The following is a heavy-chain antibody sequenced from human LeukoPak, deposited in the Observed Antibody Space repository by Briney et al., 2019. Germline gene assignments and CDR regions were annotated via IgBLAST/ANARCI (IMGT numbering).Heavy chain of an antibody. CDR3: ARTRGMATTDY. Sequence: SETLSLTCTVSGGSISSYYWSWVRQPPGKGLEWIGYIYYSGSTNYNPSLKSRVTISVDTSKNQFSLKLSSVTAADTAVYYCARTRGMATTDYWGQGTLVTVSS. J-gene: IGHJ4*02. V-gene: IGHV4-59*08. D-gene: IGHD5-24*01. CDR1: GGSISSYY. CDR2: IYYSGST.